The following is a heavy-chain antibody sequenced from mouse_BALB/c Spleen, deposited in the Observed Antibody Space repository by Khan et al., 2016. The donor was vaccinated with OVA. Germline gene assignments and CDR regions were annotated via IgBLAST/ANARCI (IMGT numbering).Heavy chain of an antibody. CDR1: GYSFTGYF. CDR2: INPHIGET. J-gene: IGHJ2*01. V-gene: IGHV1-20*02. Sequence: VQLKESGPELVKPGASVKISCKASGYSFTGYFMNWVMQSHGKSLEWIGRINPHIGETLYNQKFKGKATLTVDESSSTAHMELRSLASEDSTVYYCARTYGSDFDYWGQGTTLTVSS. D-gene: IGHD1-1*01. CDR3: ARTYGSDFDY.